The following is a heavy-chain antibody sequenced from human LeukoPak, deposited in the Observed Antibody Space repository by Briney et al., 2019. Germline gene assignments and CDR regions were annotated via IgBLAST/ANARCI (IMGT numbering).Heavy chain of an antibody. D-gene: IGHD3-10*01. Sequence: GGSLRLSCAASGFTFTNYAMSWVRQAPGKGLEWVSAITGSSTYYADSVKGRFTISRDRSKNKLYLQMNSLRAEDTAVYYCAKDLPDSRESLTGHWFDPWGQGTLVTVSS. CDR1: GFTFTNYA. CDR2: ITGSST. V-gene: IGHV3-23*01. J-gene: IGHJ5*02. CDR3: AKDLPDSRESLTGHWFDP.